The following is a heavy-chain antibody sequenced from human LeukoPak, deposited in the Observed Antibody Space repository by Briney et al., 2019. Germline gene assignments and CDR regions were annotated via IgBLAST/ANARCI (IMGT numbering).Heavy chain of an antibody. CDR2: IRYDGSNK. CDR3: AKGPGGYSSGWYFDY. J-gene: IGHJ4*02. CDR1: GFTFSSYG. D-gene: IGHD6-19*01. V-gene: IGHV3-30*02. Sequence: QPGGSLRLSCAASGFTFSSYGMHWVRQAPGKGLEWVAFIRYDGSNKYYADSVKGRFTISRDNSKSTLYLQMNSLRAEDTAVYYCAKGPGGYSSGWYFDYWGQGTLVTVSS.